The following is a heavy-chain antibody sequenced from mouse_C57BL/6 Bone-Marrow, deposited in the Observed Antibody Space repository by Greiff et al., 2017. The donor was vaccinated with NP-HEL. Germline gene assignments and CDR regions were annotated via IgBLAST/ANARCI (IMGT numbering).Heavy chain of an antibody. J-gene: IGHJ3*01. V-gene: IGHV5-15*01. CDR1: GFTFSDYG. D-gene: IGHD1-1*01. CDR2: ISNLAYSI. CDR3: ARGGDYYGSSYPAWFAY. Sequence: EVQGVESGGGLVQPGGSLKLSCAASGFTFSDYGMAWVRQAPRKGPEWVAFISNLAYSIYYADTVTGRFTISRENAKNTLYLEMSSLRSEDTAMYYCARGGDYYGSSYPAWFAYWGQGTLVTVSA.